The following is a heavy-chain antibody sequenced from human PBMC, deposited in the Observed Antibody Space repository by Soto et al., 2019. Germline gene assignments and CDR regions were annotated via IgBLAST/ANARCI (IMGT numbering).Heavy chain of an antibody. CDR1: GGSFSGYY. Sequence: SETLSLTCAVYGGSFSGYYWSWIRQPPGKGLEWIGEINHSGSTNYNPSLKSRVTISVDTSKNQFSLKLSSVTAADTAVYYCARVGDYGDYELYYYYGVDVWGQGTTVTVSS. V-gene: IGHV4-34*01. CDR2: INHSGST. D-gene: IGHD4-17*01. J-gene: IGHJ6*02. CDR3: ARVGDYGDYELYYYYGVDV.